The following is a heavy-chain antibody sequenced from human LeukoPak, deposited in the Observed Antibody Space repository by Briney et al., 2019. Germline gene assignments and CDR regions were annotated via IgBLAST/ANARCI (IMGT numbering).Heavy chain of an antibody. V-gene: IGHV3-21*01. J-gene: IGHJ4*02. CDR2: ISISSSYI. Sequence: GGSLRLSCAASGFTFSSYRMNWVRQAPGKGLEWVSSISISSSYIYYADSVKGRFTISRDNAKNSLFLQMNSLRAEDTAVYYCATVDTTMEAGGYWGQGTLVTVSS. CDR3: ATVDTTMEAGGY. D-gene: IGHD5-18*01. CDR1: GFTFSSYR.